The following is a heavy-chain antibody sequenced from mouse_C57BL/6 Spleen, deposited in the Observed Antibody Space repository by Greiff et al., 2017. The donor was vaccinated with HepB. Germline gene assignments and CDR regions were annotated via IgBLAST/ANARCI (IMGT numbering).Heavy chain of an antibody. Sequence: LQESGPGLVQPSQSLSITCTVSGFSLTSYGVHWVRQSPGKGLEWLGVIWSGGSTDYNAAFISRLSISKDNSKSQVFFKMNSLQADDTAIYYCARSTTVVAHWYFDVWGTGTTVTVSS. CDR1: GFSLTSYG. CDR2: IWSGGST. J-gene: IGHJ1*03. CDR3: ARSTTVVAHWYFDV. V-gene: IGHV2-2*01. D-gene: IGHD1-1*01.